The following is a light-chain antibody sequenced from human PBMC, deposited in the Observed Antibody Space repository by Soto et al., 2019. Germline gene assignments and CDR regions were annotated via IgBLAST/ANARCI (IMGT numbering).Light chain of an antibody. J-gene: IGLJ3*02. Sequence: QSVLTQPASVSGSPGQSITISCAGTSSDVGRYNRVSWYQHHPGTAPKLMIYEVSKRPSGVSDRFSGSKSGNTASLTISGLQAEDEADYYCCSYAGTSTYVLFGGGTQLTVL. CDR1: SSDVGRYNR. V-gene: IGLV2-23*02. CDR2: EVS. CDR3: CSYAGTSTYVL.